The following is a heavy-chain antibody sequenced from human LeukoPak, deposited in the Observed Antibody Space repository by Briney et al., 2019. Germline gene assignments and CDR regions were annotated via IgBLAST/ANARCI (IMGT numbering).Heavy chain of an antibody. CDR2: ISGSGHDI. CDR1: GFTFSDSY. CDR3: ARDPAYRALDY. V-gene: IGHV3-11*06. Sequence: PGGSLRLSCAASGFTFSDSYMTWVRQAPGKGVEWVAYISGSGHDINYSESAKGRFTISRDNAKNSLYLQMNSLRGEDTAVYYCARDPAYRALDYWGQGALVTVSS. J-gene: IGHJ4*02.